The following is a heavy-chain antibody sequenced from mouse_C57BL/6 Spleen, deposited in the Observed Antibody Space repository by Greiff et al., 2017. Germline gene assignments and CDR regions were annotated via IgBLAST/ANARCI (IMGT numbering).Heavy chain of an antibody. D-gene: IGHD2-4*01. CDR3: AREGGLPYYFDY. CDR2: IHPNSGST. V-gene: IGHV1-64*01. Sequence: QVHVKQSGAELVKPGASVKLSCKASGYTFTSYWMHWVKQRPGQGLEWIGMIHPNSGSTNYNEKFKSKATLTVDKSSSTAYMQLSSLTSEDSAVYYCAREGGLPYYFDYWGQGTTLTVSS. J-gene: IGHJ2*01. CDR1: GYTFTSYW.